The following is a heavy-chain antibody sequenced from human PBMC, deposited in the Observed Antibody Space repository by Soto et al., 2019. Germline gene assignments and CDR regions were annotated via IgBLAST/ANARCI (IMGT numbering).Heavy chain of an antibody. CDR1: GGSSSGYY. Sequence: SETLSLTCAVYGGSSSGYYWSWIRQPPGKGLEWIGEINHSGSTNYNPSLKSRVTILVDTSKNQFSLKLSSVTAADTAVYYFARGRRVFYYYGMDVWGQGTTVT. D-gene: IGHD2-8*01. V-gene: IGHV4-34*01. CDR3: ARGRRVFYYYGMDV. CDR2: INHSGST. J-gene: IGHJ6*02.